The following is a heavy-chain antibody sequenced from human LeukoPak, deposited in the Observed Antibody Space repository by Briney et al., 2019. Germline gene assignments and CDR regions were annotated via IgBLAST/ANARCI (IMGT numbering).Heavy chain of an antibody. V-gene: IGHV3-64*01. D-gene: IGHD2-2*01. CDR3: ARDRDCSSTSCYAPFDY. J-gene: IGHJ4*02. Sequence: GGSLRLSCAASGFTFSSYSMHWVRQPPGKGLEYVSAICSNGGTKYYANSVKGRFTISRDNSKNTLYLQMGSLRAEDMAVYYCARDRDCSSTSCYAPFDYWGQGTLVTVSS. CDR1: GFTFSSYS. CDR2: ICSNGGTK.